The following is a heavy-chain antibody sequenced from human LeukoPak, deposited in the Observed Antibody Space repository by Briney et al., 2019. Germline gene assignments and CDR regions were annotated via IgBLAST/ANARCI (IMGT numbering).Heavy chain of an antibody. J-gene: IGHJ4*02. Sequence: SGPALVKPTQTLTLTCTFSGFSLSTSGMCVSWIRQPPGKALEWLARIDWDDDKYYSTSLKTRLTISKDTSKNQVVLTMTNMDPVDTATYYCARSYYYDSSALCGTNFDYWGQGTLVTVSS. CDR2: IDWDDDK. D-gene: IGHD3-22*01. CDR3: ARSYYYDSSALCGTNFDY. CDR1: GFSLSTSGMC. V-gene: IGHV2-70*11.